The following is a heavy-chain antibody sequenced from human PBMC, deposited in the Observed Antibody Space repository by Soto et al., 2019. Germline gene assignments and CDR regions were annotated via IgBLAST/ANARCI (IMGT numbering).Heavy chain of an antibody. CDR2: IDPSDSYT. V-gene: IGHV5-10-1*01. J-gene: IGHJ3*02. D-gene: IGHD3-22*01. CDR3: ASTRLTMIVGSVDDAFDI. Sequence: GESLKISCQGSGYSFTSYWISWVRQMPGKGLEWMGRIDPSDSYTNYSPSFQGHVTISAYKSISTAYLQWSSLKASDTAMYYCASTRLTMIVGSVDDAFDIWGQGTMVTVSS. CDR1: GYSFTSYW.